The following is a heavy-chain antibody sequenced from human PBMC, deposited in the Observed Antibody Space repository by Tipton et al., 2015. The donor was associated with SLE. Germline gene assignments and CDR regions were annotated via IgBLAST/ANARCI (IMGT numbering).Heavy chain of an antibody. Sequence: TLSLTCTVSGGSISSGDYYWSWIRQPPGKGLEWIGYIYYSGSTYYNPSLKSRVTISVDTSKNQFSLKLSSVTAADTAVYYCARGIAARPRAFDIWGQGTMVTVSS. CDR1: GGSISSGDYY. D-gene: IGHD6-6*01. CDR2: IYYSGST. J-gene: IGHJ3*02. CDR3: ARGIAARPRAFDI. V-gene: IGHV4-30-4*01.